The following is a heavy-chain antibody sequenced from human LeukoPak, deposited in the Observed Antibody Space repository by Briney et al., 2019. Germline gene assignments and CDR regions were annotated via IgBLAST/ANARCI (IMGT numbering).Heavy chain of an antibody. CDR1: GFTFSNYA. CDR2: ISGSGGST. CDR3: AELGITMIGGV. D-gene: IGHD3-10*02. V-gene: IGHV3-23*01. J-gene: IGHJ6*04. Sequence: GGSLRLSCAASGFTFSNYAMSWVRQAPGKGLEWVSGISGSGGSTYYADSVKGRFTISRDNSEKILYLQMNSLRAEDTAVYYCAELGITMIGGVWGKGTTVTISS.